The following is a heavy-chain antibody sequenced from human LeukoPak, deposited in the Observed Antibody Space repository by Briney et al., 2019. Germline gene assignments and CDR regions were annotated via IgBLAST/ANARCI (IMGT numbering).Heavy chain of an antibody. CDR1: GFTFRSFA. Sequence: PGGSLRLSCAASGFTFRSFAMSWVRQAPGKGLEWVSGIDGSGFDPYYADSVKGRFTISRDNAKNSLYLQMNSLRAEDTAVYYCARDPYSGSYGNYYYYFMDVWGKGTTVTISS. D-gene: IGHD1-26*01. V-gene: IGHV3-21*01. CDR2: IDGSGFDP. J-gene: IGHJ6*03. CDR3: ARDPYSGSYGNYYYYFMDV.